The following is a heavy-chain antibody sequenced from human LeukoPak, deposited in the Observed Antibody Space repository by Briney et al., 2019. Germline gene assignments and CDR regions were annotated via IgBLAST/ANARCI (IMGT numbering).Heavy chain of an antibody. CDR3: ARDRSYSVDQ. V-gene: IGHV3-21*01. D-gene: IGHD1-26*01. Sequence: GGSLRLSCAASGVTFSSYSMNWVRQAPGKGLEWVSSISSRSTYIYYADSVKGRFTISRDNAKNTLYLQMNSLRAEDTAVYYCARDRSYSVDQWGQGTLVTVSS. CDR1: GVTFSSYS. J-gene: IGHJ4*02. CDR2: ISSRSTYI.